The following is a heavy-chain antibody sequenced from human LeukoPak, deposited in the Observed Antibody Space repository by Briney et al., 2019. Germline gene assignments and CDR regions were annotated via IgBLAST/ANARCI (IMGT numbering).Heavy chain of an antibody. V-gene: IGHV4-38-2*02. Sequence: SETLSLTCIVSGDAITSHFYWGWIRQSPGEGGKGLEWIASVYHSGAEYVNPSLKSRVTTSVDTSKSQFYLTLTSVTAADTAVYFCARASFASGSYYFDLWGPGTLITVSS. CDR1: GDAITSHFY. CDR2: VYHSGAE. CDR3: ARASFASGSYYFDL. D-gene: IGHD3-10*01. J-gene: IGHJ4*02.